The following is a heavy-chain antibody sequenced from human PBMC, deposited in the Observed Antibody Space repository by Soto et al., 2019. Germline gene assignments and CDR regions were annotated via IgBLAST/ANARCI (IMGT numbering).Heavy chain of an antibody. Sequence: QVHFVQSGAEVKKPGASVKVSCKASGYTFSGHAIHWLRQAPGQRPEWLGWSNAGNSKTYNYEKCAGRVTFSTDTGATTGKMELTRLTSEDTAVYYCGRDQSGTGYYVDGFDPWGQGTLVTVSS. D-gene: IGHD3-10*02. J-gene: IGHJ5*02. CDR2: SNAGNSKT. CDR3: GRDQSGTGYYVDGFDP. V-gene: IGHV1-3*01. CDR1: GYTFSGHA.